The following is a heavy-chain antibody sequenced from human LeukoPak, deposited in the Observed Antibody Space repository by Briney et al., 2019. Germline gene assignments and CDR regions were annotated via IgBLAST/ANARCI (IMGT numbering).Heavy chain of an antibody. CDR2: INSDGSST. D-gene: IGHD2-15*01. V-gene: IGHV3-74*01. CDR3: ARDQIYCSGGYCYFDY. Sequence: GGSLRLSCAASGFTFRSYGRHWVRQAPGKGLVWVSRINSDGSSTSYADSVKGRFTISRGNAKNTLYLQMNSLRVEDSAVYYCARDQIYCSGGYCYFDYWGQGTLVTVSS. CDR1: GFTFRSYG. J-gene: IGHJ4*02.